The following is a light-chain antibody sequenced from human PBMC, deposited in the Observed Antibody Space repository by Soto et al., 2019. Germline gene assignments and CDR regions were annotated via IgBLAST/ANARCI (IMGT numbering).Light chain of an antibody. J-gene: IGLJ2*01. Sequence: QSVLTQPRSVSGSPGQSVTISCTGTRSDVGGYDYVSWYQQYPGKAPKLMIYDVIKRPSGVPDRFSGSKSGNTASLTISGLQAEDEADYYCCSYAGSYNVVFGGGTKLTVL. CDR3: CSYAGSYNVV. CDR2: DVI. V-gene: IGLV2-11*01. CDR1: RSDVGGYDY.